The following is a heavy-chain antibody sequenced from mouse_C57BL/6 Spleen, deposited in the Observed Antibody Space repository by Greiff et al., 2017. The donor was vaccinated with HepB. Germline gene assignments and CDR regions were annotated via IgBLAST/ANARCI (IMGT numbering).Heavy chain of an antibody. CDR3: GRRDYSNSLAY. D-gene: IGHD2-5*01. CDR2: IDPSDSET. V-gene: IGHV1-52*01. CDR1: GYTFTSYW. J-gene: IGHJ3*01. Sequence: VQLQQPGAELVRPGSSVKLSCKASGYTFTSYWMHWVKQRPIQGLEWIGNIDPSDSETHYNQKFKNKATLTVDKSSSTAYMQLSSLTSEDSAVCYCGRRDYSNSLAYWGQGTLVTVSA.